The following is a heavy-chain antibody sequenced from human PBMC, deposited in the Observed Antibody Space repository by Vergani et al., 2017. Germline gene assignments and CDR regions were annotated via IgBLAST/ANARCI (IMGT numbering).Heavy chain of an antibody. CDR1: GYNFTGYY. Sequence: QVQLVQSGAEVKKPGASVKVSCKASGYNFTGYYLHLMRQAPGQGLEWMGWIDPNNGDTKYAQKFQGRVTMTRDTSISTAYMELSRLRSDDTAVYYCARGVRESSGNTNFDYWGQGTLVTVSS. CDR2: IDPNNGDT. J-gene: IGHJ4*02. V-gene: IGHV1-2*02. D-gene: IGHD4-23*01. CDR3: ARGVRESSGNTNFDY.